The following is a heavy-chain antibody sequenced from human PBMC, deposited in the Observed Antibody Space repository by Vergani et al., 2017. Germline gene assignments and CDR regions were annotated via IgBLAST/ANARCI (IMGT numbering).Heavy chain of an antibody. Sequence: EVQLVESGGGLVQPGGSLRLSCAASGFTFSSYWMHWVRQAPGKGLEWVGRIRNKANDYTTQYAASVKGRFTISRDDSKSYLYLQMNSLQTEDTALYYCVRVKGSNWNDHLYDIWGQGALVTVSS. CDR1: GFTFSSYW. D-gene: IGHD1-1*01. V-gene: IGHV3-72*01. CDR2: IRNKANDYTT. J-gene: IGHJ3*02. CDR3: VRVKGSNWNDHLYDI.